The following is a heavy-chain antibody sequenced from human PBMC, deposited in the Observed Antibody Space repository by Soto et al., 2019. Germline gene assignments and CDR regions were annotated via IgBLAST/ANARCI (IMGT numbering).Heavy chain of an antibody. Sequence: EVQLVESGGGLVKPGGSLRLSCAASGFTFSSYSMNWVRQAPGKGLEWVSAISSSSSYIYYADSVKGRFTISRDNAKNSLYLQMNSLRAEDTAVYYCERRWFGELVDWGFAFDIWGQGTMVTVSS. V-gene: IGHV3-21*01. CDR2: ISSSSSYI. CDR3: ERRWFGELVDWGFAFDI. CDR1: GFTFSSYS. D-gene: IGHD3-10*01. J-gene: IGHJ3*02.